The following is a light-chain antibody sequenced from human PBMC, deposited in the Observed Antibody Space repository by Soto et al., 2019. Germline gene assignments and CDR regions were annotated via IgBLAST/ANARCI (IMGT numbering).Light chain of an antibody. Sequence: QSALTQPRSVSGAPGQSVTISCTGTSTDVGDYDYVSWYQQYPGKAPKLIIYDVNKRPSGVPDRFSGSNSGNTASLTISALQAEDEADYYCCSYAGGYTFVFGTGTKLTVL. CDR3: CSYAGGYTFV. V-gene: IGLV2-11*01. CDR1: STDVGDYDY. J-gene: IGLJ1*01. CDR2: DVN.